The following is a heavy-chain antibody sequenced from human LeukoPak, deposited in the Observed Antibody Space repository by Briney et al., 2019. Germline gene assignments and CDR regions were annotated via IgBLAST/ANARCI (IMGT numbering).Heavy chain of an antibody. Sequence: GGSLRLSCAASGFTFSSYAMSWVRQAPGKGLEWVSAISGSGGSTYYADSVKGRFTISRDNSKNTLYLQMNSLRAEDTAVYYCAKDRDDSSGFSNDDAFDIWGQGTMVTVSS. CDR1: GFTFSSYA. CDR3: AKDRDDSSGFSNDDAFDI. J-gene: IGHJ3*02. CDR2: ISGSGGST. D-gene: IGHD3-22*01. V-gene: IGHV3-23*01.